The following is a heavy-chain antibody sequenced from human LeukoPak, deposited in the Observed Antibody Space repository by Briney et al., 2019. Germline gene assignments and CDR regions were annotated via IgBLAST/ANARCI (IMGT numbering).Heavy chain of an antibody. D-gene: IGHD2-2*01. Sequence: PAGSLSLSCAASGFTISSYGMHWVRQAPGKGLEWVAFIRYDGSNKYYADSVKGRFTISRDNSKNTLYLQMNSLRAEDTAVYYCAKDWYCSSTSCPYYYYYMDVWGKGTTVTVSS. CDR3: AKDWYCSSTSCPYYYYYMDV. CDR2: IRYDGSNK. CDR1: GFTISSYG. J-gene: IGHJ6*03. V-gene: IGHV3-30*02.